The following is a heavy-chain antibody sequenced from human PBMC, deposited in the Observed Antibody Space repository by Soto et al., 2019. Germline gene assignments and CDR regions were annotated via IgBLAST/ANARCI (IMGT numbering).Heavy chain of an antibody. D-gene: IGHD6-6*01. CDR3: ARRRIAARHYFEY. CDR2: IYYSGST. J-gene: IGHJ4*02. Sequence: SETLSLTCTVSGGSISSSSYYWGWIRQPPGKGLEWIGSIYYSGSTYYNPSLKSRVTISVDTSKNQFSLKLSSVTAADTAVYYCARRRIAARHYFEYWGQGTLVTVSS. CDR1: GGSISSSSYY. V-gene: IGHV4-39*01.